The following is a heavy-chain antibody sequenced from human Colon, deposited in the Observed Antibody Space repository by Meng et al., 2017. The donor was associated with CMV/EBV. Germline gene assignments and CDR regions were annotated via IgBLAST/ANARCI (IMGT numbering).Heavy chain of an antibody. J-gene: IGHJ4*02. CDR2: VYYSGSA. V-gene: IGHV4-59*11. Sequence: SETLSLTCTVSGDSLRDHYWSWIRQPPGKGLEWMGYVYYSGSARYSPSLRSRITISVDTSRNQISLNLRFVTAADTAMYYCVRTWDYWGQGTLVTVSS. CDR1: GDSLRDHY. CDR3: VRTWDY.